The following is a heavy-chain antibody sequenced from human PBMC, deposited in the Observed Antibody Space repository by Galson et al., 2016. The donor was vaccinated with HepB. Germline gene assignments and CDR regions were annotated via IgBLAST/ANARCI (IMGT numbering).Heavy chain of an antibody. J-gene: IGHJ4*02. CDR3: WVPLEYCSNGVCRLFDY. CDR2: IRSKTDGGTT. V-gene: IGHV3-15*07. Sequence: SLRLSCAASGFTFSNAWMNWVRQAPGKGLEWVGRIRSKTDGGTTDYAAPVKDRFTISRDDSKNTLYLQMNSLKTGDTAVYYCWVPLEYCSNGVCRLFDYWGQGTLVTVSS. CDR1: GFTFSNAW. D-gene: IGHD2-8*01.